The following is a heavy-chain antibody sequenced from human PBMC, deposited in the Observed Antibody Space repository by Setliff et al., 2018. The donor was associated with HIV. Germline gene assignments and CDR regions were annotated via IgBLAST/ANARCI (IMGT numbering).Heavy chain of an antibody. CDR3: ARLGAEDFSDYDWVDY. Sequence: SETLSLTCAVYGGSFSGYYWSWIRQPPGKGLEWIGEINHSGDTNYNPSLKSRVTISVDTPKNQFSLNLNSVTAADTAVYYCARLGAEDFSDYDWVDYWGQGTLVTVSS. J-gene: IGHJ4*02. V-gene: IGHV4-34*01. D-gene: IGHD5-12*01. CDR2: INHSGDT. CDR1: GGSFSGYY.